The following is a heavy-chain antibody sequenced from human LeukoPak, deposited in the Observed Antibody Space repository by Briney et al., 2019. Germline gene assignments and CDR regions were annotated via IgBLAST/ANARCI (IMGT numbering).Heavy chain of an antibody. D-gene: IGHD4-17*01. CDR3: ARQSTVNANWYFDL. Sequence: SVKVSCTASGGTFSSYAISWVRQAPGQGLEWMGGIIPIFGTANYAQKFQGRVTITADESTSTAYMELSSLRSEDTAVYYCARQSTVNANWYFDLWGRGTLVTVSS. V-gene: IGHV1-69*13. CDR1: GGTFSSYA. CDR2: IIPIFGTA. J-gene: IGHJ2*01.